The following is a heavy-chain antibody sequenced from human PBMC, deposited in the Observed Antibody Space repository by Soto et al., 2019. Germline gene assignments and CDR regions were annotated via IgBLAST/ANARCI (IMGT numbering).Heavy chain of an antibody. V-gene: IGHV1-8*01. Sequence: ASVKVSCKASGYTFTSYDINWVRQATGQGLEWMGWMNPNSGNTGYAQKFQGRATMTRNTSISTAYMELSSLRSEDTAVYYCARGQELYDFWSGYYAQTGMDVWGQGTTVTVSS. CDR3: ARGQELYDFWSGYYAQTGMDV. D-gene: IGHD3-3*01. J-gene: IGHJ6*02. CDR1: GYTFTSYD. CDR2: MNPNSGNT.